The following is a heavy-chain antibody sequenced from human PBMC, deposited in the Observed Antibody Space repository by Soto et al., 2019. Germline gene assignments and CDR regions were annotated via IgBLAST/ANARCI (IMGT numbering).Heavy chain of an antibody. D-gene: IGHD5-18*01. J-gene: IGHJ4*02. CDR1: GFTFSSYA. CDR2: ISGSGGSI. CDR3: VKGTSYGYDFLDY. V-gene: IGHV3-23*01. Sequence: DVQLLESGGDLVQPGESLRLSCVASGFTFSSYAMNWVRQDPGMGLEWVSTISGSGGSIYYADSVKGRFAISRDNSKNTLFLQMSSLRVEATAIYYWVKGTSYGYDFLDYWGQGTLVTVSS.